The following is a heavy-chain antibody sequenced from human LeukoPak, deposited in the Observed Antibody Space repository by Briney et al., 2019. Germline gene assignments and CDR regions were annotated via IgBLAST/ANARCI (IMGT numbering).Heavy chain of an antibody. CDR1: GFTFTSYN. Sequence: GGSLRLSCAASGFTFTSYNMNWVRQAPGKGLEWVSSITSSSSYIYYADSVKGRFTISRDNAKNSLYLQRDSLRVEDTAVYYCARDPYSGNYGAYYYYYMDVWGKGTTVTISS. J-gene: IGHJ6*03. D-gene: IGHD1-26*01. V-gene: IGHV3-21*06. CDR3: ARDPYSGNYGAYYYYYMDV. CDR2: ITSSSSYI.